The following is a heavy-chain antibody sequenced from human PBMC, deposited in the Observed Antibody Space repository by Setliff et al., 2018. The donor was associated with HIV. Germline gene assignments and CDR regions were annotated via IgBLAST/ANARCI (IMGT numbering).Heavy chain of an antibody. Sequence: ASVKVSCKASGYTFTSYAMNWVRQAPGQGLEWMGWINTNRGGTNYAQKFQGRVTMTRDTSISTAYMELRRLRSDDTAMYYCARDQTPLDAFDIWGQGTMVTVSS. CDR3: ARDQTPLDAFDI. CDR2: INTNRGGT. V-gene: IGHV1-2*02. J-gene: IGHJ3*02. CDR1: GYTFTSYA. D-gene: IGHD2-15*01.